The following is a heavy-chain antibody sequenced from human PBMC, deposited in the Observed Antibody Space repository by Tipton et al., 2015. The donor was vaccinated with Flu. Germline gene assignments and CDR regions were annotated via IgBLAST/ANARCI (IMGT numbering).Heavy chain of an antibody. CDR1: GFTFTNYE. D-gene: IGHD6-6*01. CDR3: AREYTSTSGYAYDI. Sequence: SLRLSCAASGFTFTNYEMNWVRQAPGKGLEWISYAGKSGRGTYYADSVKDRFSISRDNANNSLDLQMNSLRADDTAIYYCAREYTSTSGYAYDIWGQGAMVPVSS. CDR2: AGKSGRGT. J-gene: IGHJ3*02. V-gene: IGHV3-48*03.